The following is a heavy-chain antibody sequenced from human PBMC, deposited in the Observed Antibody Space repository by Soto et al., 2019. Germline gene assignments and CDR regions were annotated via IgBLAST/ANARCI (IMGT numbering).Heavy chain of an antibody. CDR3: AKDTAGLRYFDWLPPYYYYGMDV. CDR1: GFTFSSYG. Sequence: PGGSLRLSCAASGFTFSSYGMHWVRQAPGKGLEWVAVISYDGSNKYYADSVKGRFTISRDNSKNTLYLQMNSLRAEDTAVYYCAKDTAGLRYFDWLPPYYYYGMDVWGQGTTVTVS. V-gene: IGHV3-30*18. D-gene: IGHD3-9*01. J-gene: IGHJ6*02. CDR2: ISYDGSNK.